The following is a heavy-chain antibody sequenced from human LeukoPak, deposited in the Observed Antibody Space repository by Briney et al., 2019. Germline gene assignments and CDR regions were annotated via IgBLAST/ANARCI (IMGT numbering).Heavy chain of an antibody. CDR1: GGTFSSYA. V-gene: IGHV1-69*13. J-gene: IGHJ2*01. CDR3: AREPHPGVTDWYFDL. CDR2: IIPIFGTA. D-gene: IGHD2-21*02. Sequence: SVKVSCKSSGGTFSSYAISWVRQAPGQGLEWMGGIIPIFGTANYAQKFQGRVTITADESTSTAYMELSSLRSEDTAVYYCAREPHPGVTDWYFDLWGRGTLVTVSS.